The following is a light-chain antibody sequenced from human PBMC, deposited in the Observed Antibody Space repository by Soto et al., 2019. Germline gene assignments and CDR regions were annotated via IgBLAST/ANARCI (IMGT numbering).Light chain of an antibody. CDR2: GAS. CDR3: QQYGSSPPTYT. J-gene: IGKJ2*01. V-gene: IGKV3-20*01. CDR1: QSVSSSY. Sequence: EIVLTQSPGTLSLSPGDRATLSCRASQSVSSSYLAWYQQKPGQAPRLLIYGASIRATGIPDRFSGSGSGTDFTLTISRLEPEDFAVYYCQQYGSSPPTYTFGQGTKLEIK.